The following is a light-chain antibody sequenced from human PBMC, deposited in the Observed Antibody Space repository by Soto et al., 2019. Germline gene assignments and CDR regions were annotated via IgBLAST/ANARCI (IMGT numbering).Light chain of an antibody. V-gene: IGLV3-21*04. CDR3: QVWDSSSDHQDVV. CDR2: YDS. Sequence: SYELTQPPSVSVAPGKTARITCGGNNIGSKSVHWYQQKPGQAPVLVIYYDSDRPSGIPERFSGSNSGNTATLTISRVEAGDEADYYGQVWDSSSDHQDVVFGGGTKLTVL. CDR1: NIGSKS. J-gene: IGLJ2*01.